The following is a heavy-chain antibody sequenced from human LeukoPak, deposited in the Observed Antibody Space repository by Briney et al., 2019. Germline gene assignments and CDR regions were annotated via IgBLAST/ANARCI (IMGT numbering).Heavy chain of an antibody. CDR3: ARESSGSYFFY. Sequence: GGSLRLSCAASGFTFSTHPMSWVRQPPGKGLEWVSVIYSGTNTYYADSVKGRFTISRDNSKNTLYLQMNSLRVEDTAVYYCARESSGSYFFYWGQGTLVTVSS. J-gene: IGHJ4*02. D-gene: IGHD1-26*01. V-gene: IGHV3-66*01. CDR1: GFTFSTHP. CDR2: IYSGTNT.